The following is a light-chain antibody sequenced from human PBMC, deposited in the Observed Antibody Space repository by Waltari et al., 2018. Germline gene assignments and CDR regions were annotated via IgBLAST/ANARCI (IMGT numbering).Light chain of an antibody. CDR3: QQSYSTPYT. CDR2: DAS. Sequence: DLQMTQSPSSLFASVGDRVTITCRASQSIRTYLNWYQQKPGKAPKLLIYDASSLQSGVPSRFSGSGSGSDFTLTISSLQPEDFATYFCQQSYSTPYTFGQGTKLEIK. J-gene: IGKJ2*01. CDR1: QSIRTY. V-gene: IGKV1-39*01.